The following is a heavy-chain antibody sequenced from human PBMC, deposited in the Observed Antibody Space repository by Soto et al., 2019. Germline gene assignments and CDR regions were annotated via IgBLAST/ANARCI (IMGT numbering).Heavy chain of an antibody. CDR3: ARAVRGYTHDAVDY. V-gene: IGHV4-30-4*01. J-gene: IGHJ4*02. Sequence: ASETLSLTCTVSGVSISSPDSYWSWIRQPPGEGLEWIGYIYYSGTTYFNPSLQSRITMFVDTAKSQFSLRLSSVTAADRAVHYCARAVRGYTHDAVDYWGQGTQVTVSS. CDR1: GVSISSPDSY. CDR2: IYYSGTT. D-gene: IGHD5-12*01.